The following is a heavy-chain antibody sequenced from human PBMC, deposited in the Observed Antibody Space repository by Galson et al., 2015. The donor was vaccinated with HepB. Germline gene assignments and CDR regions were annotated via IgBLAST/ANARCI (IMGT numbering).Heavy chain of an antibody. V-gene: IGHV3-48*04. CDR1: TSIFSTYS. CDR3: VFLRGNDLKPLDY. CDR2: ISSSSTTI. J-gene: IGHJ4*02. Sequence: SLRLSCAASTSIFSTYSMNWVRQAPGKGLEWVSYISSSSTTIYYADSVKGRFTISRDNAKNSLYLQMNSLRAEGTAVYYCVFLRGNDLKPLDYWGQGTLVTVSS. D-gene: IGHD5-12*01.